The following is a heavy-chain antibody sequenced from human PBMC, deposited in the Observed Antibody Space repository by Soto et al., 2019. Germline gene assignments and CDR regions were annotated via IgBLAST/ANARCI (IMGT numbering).Heavy chain of an antibody. Sequence: GGSLRLSCAASGFTFSSYDMHWVRQATGKGLEWVSAIGTAGDTYYPGSVKGRFTISRENAKNSLYLQMNSLRAGDTAVYYCARGSRWSISHNYFDYWGQGTLVTVSS. CDR1: GFTFSSYD. CDR3: ARGSRWSISHNYFDY. J-gene: IGHJ4*02. D-gene: IGHD3-9*01. CDR2: IGTAGDT. V-gene: IGHV3-13*01.